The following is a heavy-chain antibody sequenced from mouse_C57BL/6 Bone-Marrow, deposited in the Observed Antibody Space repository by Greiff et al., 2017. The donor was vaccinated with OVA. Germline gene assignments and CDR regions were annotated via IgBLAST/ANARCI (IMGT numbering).Heavy chain of an antibody. Sequence: EVQLMESGAELVRPGASVKLSCTASGFTIKDDYMHWVKQRPEQGLEWIGWIDPENGDPEYASKFQGKATITADTSTNTAYLQLSSLTAEDTAVDYWTTDDDGPFADWGQGTLVTVSA. V-gene: IGHV14-4*01. CDR1: GFTIKDDY. CDR3: TTDDDGPFAD. D-gene: IGHD2-4*01. CDR2: IDPENGDP. J-gene: IGHJ3*01.